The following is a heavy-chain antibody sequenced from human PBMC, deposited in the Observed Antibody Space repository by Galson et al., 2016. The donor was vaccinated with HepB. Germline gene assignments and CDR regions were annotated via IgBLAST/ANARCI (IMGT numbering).Heavy chain of an antibody. CDR3: ARVDTPQTKFYFYALDV. CDR2: ISASGEYT. CDR1: GFTFSTYA. D-gene: IGHD2-15*01. V-gene: IGHV3-23*01. Sequence: SLRLSCAASGFTFSTYAMNWVRQAPGKGLEWVSPISASGEYTYYADSVKGRSTIPRDNSKNTLYLQLNSLRYEDTAVYFCARVDTPQTKFYFYALDVWGQGTTVTVSS. J-gene: IGHJ6*02.